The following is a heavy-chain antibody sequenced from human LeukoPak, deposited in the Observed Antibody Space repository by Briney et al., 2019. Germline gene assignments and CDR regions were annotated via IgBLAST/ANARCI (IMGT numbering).Heavy chain of an antibody. J-gene: IGHJ4*02. CDR3: AKDHYYDFWSGYRTSPLDY. Sequence: GGSLRLSRAVSGFTFSSYGMPWVRQAPGKGLEWVAVISYDGSNKYYADSVKGRFTISRDNSKNTLYLQMNSLRAEDTAVYYCAKDHYYDFWSGYRTSPLDYWGQGTLVTVSS. CDR2: ISYDGSNK. D-gene: IGHD3-3*01. CDR1: GFTFSSYG. V-gene: IGHV3-30*18.